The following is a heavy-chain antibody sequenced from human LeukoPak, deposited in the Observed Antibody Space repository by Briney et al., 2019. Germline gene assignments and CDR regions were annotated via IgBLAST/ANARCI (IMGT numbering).Heavy chain of an antibody. V-gene: IGHV3-53*04. Sequence: PGGSLRLFCGASGFTVSSNYMSWVRQAPGKGLEWVSVIYCGGSTYYGESVKGRFPISRHNSKNTLYLQMNSLRAEDTSVYYCARDRAAGTSYYGMDVWGQGTTVTVSS. CDR1: GFTVSSNY. J-gene: IGHJ6*02. CDR2: IYCGGST. CDR3: ARDRAAGTSYYGMDV. D-gene: IGHD6-13*01.